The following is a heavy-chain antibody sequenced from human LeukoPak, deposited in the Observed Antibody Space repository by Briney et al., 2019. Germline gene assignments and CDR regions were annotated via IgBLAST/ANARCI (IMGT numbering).Heavy chain of an antibody. J-gene: IGHJ4*02. CDR2: ISGSGGST. V-gene: IGHV3-23*01. Sequence: GGFLRLSCAASGFTFSSYAMSWVRQAPGKGLEWVSAISGSGGSTYYADSVKGRFTISRDNSKNTLYLQMNSLRAEDTAVYYCAKGAQQWLVQDYFDYWGQGTLVTVSS. CDR3: AKGAQQWLVQDYFDY. CDR1: GFTFSSYA. D-gene: IGHD6-19*01.